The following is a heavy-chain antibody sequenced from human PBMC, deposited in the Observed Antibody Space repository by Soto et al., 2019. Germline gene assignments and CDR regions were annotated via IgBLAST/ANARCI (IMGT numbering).Heavy chain of an antibody. Sequence: EVQLVESGGGLVQPGRSLRLSCAASGFTFDDYAMHWVRQAPGKGLEWVSGISWNSGSIGYADSVKGRFTISRDNAKNSLYLQMNSLRAEDTALYYCAKSLYPKTGSPEKAFDIWGQGTMVTVSS. D-gene: IGHD1-1*01. CDR3: AKSLYPKTGSPEKAFDI. V-gene: IGHV3-9*01. CDR2: ISWNSGSI. CDR1: GFTFDDYA. J-gene: IGHJ3*02.